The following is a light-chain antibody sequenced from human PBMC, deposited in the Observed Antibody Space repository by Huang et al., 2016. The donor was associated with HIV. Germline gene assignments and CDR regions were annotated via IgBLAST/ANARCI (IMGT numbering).Light chain of an antibody. CDR2: DTS. Sequence: EIVMTQSPATLSVSPGGGATLSCRASKNVRGNLAWDQQTPGQAPRLLIYDTSTRASGVPARFSGSGSGTEFTLTISGLQSEDFAVYYCQQYDNWPPGLTFGGGTKVEI. CDR3: QQYDNWPPGLT. J-gene: IGKJ4*01. CDR1: KNVRGN. V-gene: IGKV3D-15*01.